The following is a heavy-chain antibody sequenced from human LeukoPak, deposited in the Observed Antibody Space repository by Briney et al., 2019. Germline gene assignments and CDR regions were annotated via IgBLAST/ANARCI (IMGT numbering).Heavy chain of an antibody. CDR2: INPNSGGT. CDR1: GYIFSGFY. D-gene: IGHD6-19*01. Sequence: ASVKVSCKASGYIFSGFYMHWVRQAPGQRLEWMGWINPNSGGTDYAQRFQGRVTMTRDTSISTAYMELSRLRSDDTAVYYCARGPSSGWFLSQFDYWGQGTLVTVSS. CDR3: ARGPSSGWFLSQFDY. V-gene: IGHV1-2*02. J-gene: IGHJ4*02.